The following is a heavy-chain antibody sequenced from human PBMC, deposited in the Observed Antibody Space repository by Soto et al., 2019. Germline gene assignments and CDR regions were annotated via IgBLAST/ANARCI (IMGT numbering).Heavy chain of an antibody. D-gene: IGHD3-22*01. V-gene: IGHV1-69*01. CDR2: IIPVLGAP. CDR3: ARDRHYENHTFYYLKYYFDY. Sequence: QVQLVQSGTEVKKPGSSVKVSCKTSGGTFSSFPIAWVRQAPGQGLEWVGGIIPVLGAPSYAQTFQGRVTITADESTSAAYLELSSLRSDDTAVYFCARDRHYENHTFYYLKYYFDYWGQGTLGTGSS. J-gene: IGHJ4*02. CDR1: GGTFSSFP.